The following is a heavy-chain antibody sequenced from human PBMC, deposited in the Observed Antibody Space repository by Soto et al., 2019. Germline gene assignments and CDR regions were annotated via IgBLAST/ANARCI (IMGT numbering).Heavy chain of an antibody. CDR1: GFTFSSYA. J-gene: IGHJ4*02. Sequence: GGSLRLSCAASGFTFSSYAMSWVRQAPGKGLEWVSAISGSGGSTYYADSVKGRFTISRDNSKNTLYLQMNSLRAEDTAVYYCAKDSLYLCSGGSCYSPYPMYYFDYWGQGTLVTVSS. D-gene: IGHD2-15*01. V-gene: IGHV3-23*01. CDR3: AKDSLYLCSGGSCYSPYPMYYFDY. CDR2: ISGSGGST.